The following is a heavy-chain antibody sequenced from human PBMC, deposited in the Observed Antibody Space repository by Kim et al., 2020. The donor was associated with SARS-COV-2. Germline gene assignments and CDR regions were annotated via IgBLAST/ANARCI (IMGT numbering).Heavy chain of an antibody. Sequence: GGSLRLSCAASGFTFSNYGLHWVRQAPGKGLEWVSVICSDGSTRYHTDSVKGRFTISRDNSKNTLHLQMNSLRADDTAVYYCVRDDDSRGYHLDSWSQGT. D-gene: IGHD3-22*01. J-gene: IGHJ5*01. CDR1: GFTFSNYG. CDR3: VRDDDSRGYHLDS. CDR2: ICSDGSTR. V-gene: IGHV3-33*08.